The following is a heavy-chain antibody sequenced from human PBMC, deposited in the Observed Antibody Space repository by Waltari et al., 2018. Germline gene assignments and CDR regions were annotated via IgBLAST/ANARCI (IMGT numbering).Heavy chain of an antibody. CDR1: GFPFSTYA. CDR3: ARGGLEWFGELFDY. CDR2: ISYDGSIK. V-gene: IGHV3-30*01. J-gene: IGHJ4*02. Sequence: GGSLRLSCAASGFPFSTYAVHWVRQAPGKGLEWVAVISYDGSIKYNADSVEGRFTISRDNARNTMSLQMNSLTTEDTAVYYCARGGLEWFGELFDYWGQGTLVTVSS. D-gene: IGHD3-10*01.